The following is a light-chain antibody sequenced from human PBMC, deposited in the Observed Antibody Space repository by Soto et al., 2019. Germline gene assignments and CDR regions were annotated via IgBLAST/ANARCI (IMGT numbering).Light chain of an antibody. CDR2: KAS. CDR3: QQYNLYWT. J-gene: IGKJ1*01. V-gene: IGKV1-5*03. Sequence: DIQMTQSPSTLPASVGDRVTITCRASQTISNWLAWYQQKPGKVPKLLIYKASSLESGVPSRFSGSGSGKEFSLTIRSLQPDDFATYYCQQYNLYWTFGQGTKVEIK. CDR1: QTISNW.